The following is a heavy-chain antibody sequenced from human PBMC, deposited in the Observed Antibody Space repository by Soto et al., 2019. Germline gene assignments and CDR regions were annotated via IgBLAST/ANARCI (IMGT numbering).Heavy chain of an antibody. J-gene: IGHJ2*01. V-gene: IGHV1-3*01. CDR2: INAGNGNT. Sequence: QVPLVQSGAEVKKPGASVKVSCKASGYTFTSYAMHWVRQAPGQRLEWMGWINAGNGNTKYSQKFQGRVTITRDTSASTAYMELSSLRSEDTAVYYCARSSSSWPSWYHWYFDLWGRGTLVTVSS. CDR3: ARSSSSWPSWYHWYFDL. D-gene: IGHD6-13*01. CDR1: GYTFTSYA.